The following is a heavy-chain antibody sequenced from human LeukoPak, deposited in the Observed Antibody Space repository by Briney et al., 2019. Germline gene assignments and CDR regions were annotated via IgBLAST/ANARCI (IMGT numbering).Heavy chain of an antibody. J-gene: IGHJ4*02. D-gene: IGHD3-9*01. CDR1: GFTFNNYA. CDR3: ARDREYYDILTGYKVSHYFDY. V-gene: IGHV3-30*04. Sequence: GRSLRLSCAASGFTFNNYAMHWVRQAPGKGLEWVAIISYDGSNKYYADSVKGRFTISRDNSKNTLFLQMNSLRAEDTAVYYCARDREYYDILTGYKVSHYFDYWGQGTLVTVSP. CDR2: ISYDGSNK.